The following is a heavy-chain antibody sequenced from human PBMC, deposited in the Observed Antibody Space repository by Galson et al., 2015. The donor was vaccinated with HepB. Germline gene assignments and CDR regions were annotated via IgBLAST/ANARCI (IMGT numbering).Heavy chain of an antibody. V-gene: IGHV3-66*02. D-gene: IGHD3-22*01. CDR1: GFTVSSNY. J-gene: IGHJ4*02. CDR3: ARDLQYYYDSSGYIGPFDY. CDR2: IYSGGST. Sequence: SLRLSCAASGFTVSSNYMSWVRQAPGKGLEWVSVIYSGGSTYYADSVKGRFTISRDNSKNTLYLQMNSLRAEDTAVYYCARDLQYYYDSSGYIGPFDYWGQGTLVTVSS.